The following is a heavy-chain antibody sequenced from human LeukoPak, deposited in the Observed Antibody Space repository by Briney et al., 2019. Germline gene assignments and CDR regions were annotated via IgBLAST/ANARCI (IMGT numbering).Heavy chain of an antibody. V-gene: IGHV1-3*01. J-gene: IGHJ6*04. CDR2: INAGNGNT. CDR3: AREDGGYYYYYGMDV. Sequence: GASVKVSCTASGYTFTSYAMHWVRQAPGQRLEWMGWINAGNGNTKYSQKFQGRVTITRDTSASTAYMELSSLRSEDTAVYYCAREDGGYYYYYGMDVWGKGTTVTVSS. CDR1: GYTFTSYA. D-gene: IGHD3-10*01.